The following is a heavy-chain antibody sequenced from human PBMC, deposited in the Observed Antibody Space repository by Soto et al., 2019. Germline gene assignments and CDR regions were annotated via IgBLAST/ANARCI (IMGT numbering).Heavy chain of an antibody. Sequence: HGESLNISCKGSGYRFTSYWIGWVRQMPGKGLEWMGIIYPGDSDTRYSPSFQGQVTISADKSISTAYLQWSSLKASDTAMYYCTRLIDGVNTVVVPAAMGWFASWGKGTLVT. D-gene: IGHD2-2*01. V-gene: IGHV5-51*01. CDR3: TRLIDGVNTVVVPAAMGWFAS. J-gene: IGHJ5*01. CDR2: IYPGDSDT. CDR1: GYRFTSYW.